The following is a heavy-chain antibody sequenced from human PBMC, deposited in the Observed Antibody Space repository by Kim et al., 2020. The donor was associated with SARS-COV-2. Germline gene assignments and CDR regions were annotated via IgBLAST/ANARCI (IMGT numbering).Heavy chain of an antibody. V-gene: IGHV1-69*06. CDR3: ARASKKAKLLWFGELILAFDI. Sequence: SVKVSCKASGGTFSSYAISWVRQAPGQGLEWMGGIIPIFGTANYAQKFQGRVTITADKSTSTAYMELSSLRSEDTAVYYCARASKKAKLLWFGELILAFDIWGQGTMVTVSS. J-gene: IGHJ3*02. D-gene: IGHD3-10*01. CDR1: GGTFSSYA. CDR2: IIPIFGTA.